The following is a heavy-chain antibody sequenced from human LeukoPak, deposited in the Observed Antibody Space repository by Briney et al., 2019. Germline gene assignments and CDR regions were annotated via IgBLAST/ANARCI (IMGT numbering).Heavy chain of an antibody. CDR2: IYYSGST. Sequence: SETLSLTCTVSGGSISSYYWSWIRQPPGKGLEWIGYIYYSGSTNYNPSLNSRVTISVDTSKNQFSLKLSSVTAADTGVYYCARQGYYDTGGQLFDYWGQGTLVTVSS. V-gene: IGHV4-59*08. J-gene: IGHJ4*02. CDR3: ARQGYYDTGGQLFDY. D-gene: IGHD3-22*01. CDR1: GGSISSYY.